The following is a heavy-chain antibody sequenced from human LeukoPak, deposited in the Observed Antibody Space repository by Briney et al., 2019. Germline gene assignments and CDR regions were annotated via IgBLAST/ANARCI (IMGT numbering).Heavy chain of an antibody. CDR3: VRLVGGDIDY. CDR1: GASISDNNW. V-gene: IGHV4-4*02. Sequence: SETLSLTCAVSGASISDNNWWSWVRQPPGKGLEWIGEILHSGSTNYNPSLKSRVTVSIDKSQNQFSLRLNSVTAADTAVYYCVRLVGGDIDYWGQGTLVTVSS. CDR2: ILHSGST. D-gene: IGHD5-12*01. J-gene: IGHJ4*02.